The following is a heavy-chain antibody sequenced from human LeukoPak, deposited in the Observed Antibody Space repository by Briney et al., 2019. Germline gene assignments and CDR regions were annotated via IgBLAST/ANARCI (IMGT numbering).Heavy chain of an antibody. Sequence: ASVKVSCKASGYTFTSYDINWVRQATGQGLEWMGWMNPNSGNTGYAQKFQGRVTMTRNTSISTAYMELSSLRSEDTAVYYCARDLVGHKNFDYWGQGTLVTVSS. CDR3: ARDLVGHKNFDY. CDR2: MNPNSGNT. J-gene: IGHJ4*02. V-gene: IGHV1-8*01. CDR1: GYTFTSYD. D-gene: IGHD1-26*01.